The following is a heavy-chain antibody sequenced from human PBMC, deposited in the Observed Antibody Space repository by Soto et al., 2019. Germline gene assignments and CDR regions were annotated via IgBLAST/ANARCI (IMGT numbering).Heavy chain of an antibody. Sequence: SETLSLTCTVSGGSISSHYWSWIRQPPGQGLEWIGYVYYSGSTNYNPSLKSRVTISVDTSKSQFSLKLSSVTAADTAVYYCARLKIAAAPFDYWGQGTLVTVS. CDR1: GGSISSHY. D-gene: IGHD6-13*01. J-gene: IGHJ4*02. CDR2: VYYSGST. CDR3: ARLKIAAAPFDY. V-gene: IGHV4-59*08.